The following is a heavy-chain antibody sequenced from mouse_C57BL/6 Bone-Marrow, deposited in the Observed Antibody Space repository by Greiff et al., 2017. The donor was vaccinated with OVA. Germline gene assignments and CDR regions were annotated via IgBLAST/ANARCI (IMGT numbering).Heavy chain of an antibody. J-gene: IGHJ2*01. V-gene: IGHV1-81*01. CDR3: ARRPYYYCSRYSFDY. CDR2: IYPRSGNT. CDR1: GYTFTSYG. D-gene: IGHD1-1*01. Sequence: QVQLQQSGAELARPGASVKLSCKASGYTFTSYGISWVKQRTGQGLEWIGEIYPRSGNTYYNEKFKGKATLTADKSSSTAYMELRSLTSEDSAVYFCARRPYYYCSRYSFDYWGQGTTLTVSS.